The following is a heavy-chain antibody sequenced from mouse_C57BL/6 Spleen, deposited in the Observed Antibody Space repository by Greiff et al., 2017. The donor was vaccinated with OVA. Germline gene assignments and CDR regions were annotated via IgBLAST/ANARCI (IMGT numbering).Heavy chain of an antibody. V-gene: IGHV1-80*01. CDR3: ARSHAQATMDY. J-gene: IGHJ4*01. Sequence: VKLQESGAELVKPGASVKISCKASGYAFSSYWMNWVKQRPGKGLEWIGQIYPGDGDTNYNGKFKGKATLTADKSSSTAYMQLSSLTSEDSAVYFCARSHAQATMDYWGQGTSVTVSS. CDR2: IYPGDGDT. D-gene: IGHD3-2*02. CDR1: GYAFSSYW.